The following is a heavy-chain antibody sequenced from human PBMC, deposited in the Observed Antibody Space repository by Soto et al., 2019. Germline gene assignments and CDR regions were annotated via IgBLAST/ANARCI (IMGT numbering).Heavy chain of an antibody. Sequence: QVQLVQSGAEVKKPGASVKVSCKVSGYTLTELSIHWVRQAPGKGLEWLGGFDPEDGERIYAQKFQGRVTMTDDTATNSAYMELGSLSFEDTAVYFCAPPDLDAALFHESDPWGQGTLVTVSS. CDR3: APPDLDAALFHESDP. J-gene: IGHJ5*02. CDR2: FDPEDGER. V-gene: IGHV1-24*01. CDR1: GYTLTELS. D-gene: IGHD5-18*01.